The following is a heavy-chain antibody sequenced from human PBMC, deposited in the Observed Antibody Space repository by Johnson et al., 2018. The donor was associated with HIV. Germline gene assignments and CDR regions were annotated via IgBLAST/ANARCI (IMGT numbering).Heavy chain of an antibody. D-gene: IGHD3-10*01. CDR2: ISGSGGST. J-gene: IGHJ3*02. CDR3: AKAISPMVRGNI. CDR1: GFTFDDYA. Sequence: EMQLVESGGGVVRPGGSLRLSCAASGFTFDDYAMSWVRQAPGKGLEWVSAISGSGGSTYYADSVKGRFTISRDNSKNTLYLQMNSLRAEVTAVYYCAKAISPMVRGNIWGQGTMVTVSS. V-gene: IGHV3-23*04.